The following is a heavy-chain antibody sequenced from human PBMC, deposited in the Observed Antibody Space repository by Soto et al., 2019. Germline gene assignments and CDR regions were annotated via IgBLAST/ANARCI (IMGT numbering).Heavy chain of an antibody. CDR1: GYTFTTYA. CDR2: INGGNGNT. V-gene: IGHV1-3*01. D-gene: IGHD6-13*01. J-gene: IGHJ4*02. CDR3: TRVFPYNSRWYGFDY. Sequence: ASVKVSCKASGYTFTTYAMHWVRQAPGQGLDWMGWINGGNGNTKYSQKFQDRVTVTRDTSASTAYMELSRLTSEDTSVYYCTRVFPYNSRWYGFDYWGQGTLVTVS.